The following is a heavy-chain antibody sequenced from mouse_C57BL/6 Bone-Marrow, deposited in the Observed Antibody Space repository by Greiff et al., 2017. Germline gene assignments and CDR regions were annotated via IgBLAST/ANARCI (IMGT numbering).Heavy chain of an antibody. CDR2: IDPETGGT. CDR3: TSPRWYFDV. Sequence: VQLQQSGAELVRPGASVTLSCKASGYTFTAYEMHWVKQTPVHGLEWIGAIDPETGGTAYNQKFKGKAILTADKSSSTAYMELRSLTSEDSAGYYCTSPRWYFDVWGTGTTVTVSA. V-gene: IGHV1-15*01. J-gene: IGHJ1*03. CDR1: GYTFTAYE.